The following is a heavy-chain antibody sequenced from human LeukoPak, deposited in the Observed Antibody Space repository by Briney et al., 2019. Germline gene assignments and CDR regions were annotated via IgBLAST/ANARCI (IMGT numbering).Heavy chain of an antibody. CDR2: IQSDGSST. CDR1: GFILGSYW. Sequence: PLGSLGLSCAACGFILGSYWMQWVRRAPGKGLVWVSRIQSDGSSTDYADSVRGRFTISRDNAKNMLFLQMNSLRAEDTAIYYCVRGAPFDFWGQGTLVTVSS. J-gene: IGHJ4*02. D-gene: IGHD1-26*01. V-gene: IGHV3-74*01. CDR3: VRGAPFDF.